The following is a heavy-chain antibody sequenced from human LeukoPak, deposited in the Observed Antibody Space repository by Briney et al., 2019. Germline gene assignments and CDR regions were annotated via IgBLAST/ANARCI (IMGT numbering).Heavy chain of an antibody. Sequence: PGGSLRLSCEASEFTFNEYWMLWVRQGPGKGLVWVSRINSDGSSASYADSVKGLFTISRDNAKNTLYLQMNSLRAEDTAVYYFARGSPTPNSRYFDLWGRGTLVTVPS. CDR3: ARGSPTPNSRYFDL. D-gene: IGHD4-11*01. J-gene: IGHJ2*01. V-gene: IGHV3-74*01. CDR2: INSDGSSA. CDR1: EFTFNEYW.